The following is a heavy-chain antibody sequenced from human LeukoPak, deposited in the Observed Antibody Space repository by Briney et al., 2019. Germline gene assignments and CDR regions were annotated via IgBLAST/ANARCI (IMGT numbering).Heavy chain of an antibody. CDR1: GGSISSSYY. Sequence: SGTLSLTCAVSGGSISSSYYWSWIRQPPGKGLEWIGYIYYSGSTNYNPSLKSRVTISVDTSKNQFSLKLSSVTAADTAVYYCARGSYYFDYWGQGTLVTVSS. CDR2: IYYSGST. J-gene: IGHJ4*02. V-gene: IGHV4-61*01. CDR3: ARGSYYFDY. D-gene: IGHD1-26*01.